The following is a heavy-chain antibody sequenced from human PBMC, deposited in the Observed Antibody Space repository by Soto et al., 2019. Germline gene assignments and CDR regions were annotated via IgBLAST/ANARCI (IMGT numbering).Heavy chain of an antibody. CDR2: ISGSGGST. Sequence: EVQLLESGGGLVQPGGSLRLSCAASGFTFSSYAMSWVRQAPGKGLEWVSAISGSGGSTYYADSVKGRFTTSRDNSKSTLYLQMNSLRAEDTAVYYCAKDGRHLVYSSSWYFRFWGQGTLVTVSS. D-gene: IGHD6-13*01. V-gene: IGHV3-23*01. CDR3: AKDGRHLVYSSSWYFRF. J-gene: IGHJ4*02. CDR1: GFTFSSYA.